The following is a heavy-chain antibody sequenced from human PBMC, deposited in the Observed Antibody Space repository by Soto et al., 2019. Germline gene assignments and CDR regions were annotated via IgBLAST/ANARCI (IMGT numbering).Heavy chain of an antibody. J-gene: IGHJ3*02. Sequence: EVQLVESGGGLVKPGGSLRLSCAASGFTLSSYSMNWVRQAPGKGLEWVSSISSSSSYIYYADSVKGRFTISRDNAKNSLYLQMNSLRAEDTAVYYCARDSRLEGVVVAATRDAFDIWGQGTMVTVSS. CDR2: ISSSSSYI. CDR3: ARDSRLEGVVVAATRDAFDI. V-gene: IGHV3-21*01. D-gene: IGHD2-15*01. CDR1: GFTLSSYS.